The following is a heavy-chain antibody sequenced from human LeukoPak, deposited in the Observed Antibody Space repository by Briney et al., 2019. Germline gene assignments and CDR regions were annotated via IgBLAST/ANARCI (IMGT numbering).Heavy chain of an antibody. J-gene: IGHJ4*02. CDR2: IIPIFGTA. V-gene: IGHV1-69*13. CDR1: GGTFSRNT. Sequence: SVKVSCKASGGTFSRNTISWVRQAPGQGLEWMGGIIPIFGTANYAQKFQGRVTITADESTTTAYMELSSLRSEDTAVYYCASPSYSSSSGCVYWGQGTLVTVSS. CDR3: ASPSYSSSSGCVY. D-gene: IGHD6-6*01.